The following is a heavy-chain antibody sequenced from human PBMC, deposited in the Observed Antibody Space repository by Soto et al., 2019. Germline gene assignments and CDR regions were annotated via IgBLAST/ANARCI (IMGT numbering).Heavy chain of an antibody. J-gene: IGHJ6*02. CDR3: AKGGPGGGMDV. D-gene: IGHD3-10*01. V-gene: IGHV3-30*18. CDR1: GFTFSSYG. CDR2: ISYDGSNK. Sequence: QVQLVESGGGVVQPGRSLRLSCAASGFTFSSYGMHWVRQAPGKGLEWVAVISYDGSNKYYADSVKGRFTISRDNSKNTLYLQMNSLRAEDTAVYYGAKGGPGGGMDVWGQGTTVTVSS.